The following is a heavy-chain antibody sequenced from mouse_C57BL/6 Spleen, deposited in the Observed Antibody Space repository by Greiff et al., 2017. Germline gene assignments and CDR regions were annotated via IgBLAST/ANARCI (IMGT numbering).Heavy chain of an antibody. CDR3: ARWSGSHWYFDV. V-gene: IGHV1-59*01. J-gene: IGHJ1*03. CDR2: IDPSDSYT. Sequence: VQLQQPGAELVRPGTSVKLSCKASGYTFTSYWMHWVKQRPGQGLEWIGVIDPSDSYTNYNQKFKGKATLTVDTSSSTAYMQISSLTSEDSAVYYCARWSGSHWYFDVWGTGTTVTVSS. D-gene: IGHD1-3*01. CDR1: GYTFTSYW.